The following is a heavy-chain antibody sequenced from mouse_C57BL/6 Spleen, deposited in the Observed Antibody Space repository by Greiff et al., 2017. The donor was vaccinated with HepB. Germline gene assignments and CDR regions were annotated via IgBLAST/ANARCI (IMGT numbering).Heavy chain of an antibody. CDR1: GFNIKDYY. J-gene: IGHJ2*01. V-gene: IGHV14-1*01. Sequence: VQLQQSGAELVRPGASVKLSCTASGFNIKDYYMHWVKQRPEQGLEWIGRIDPEDGDTKYAPKFQGKATMTADTSSNTAYLQLSSLTSEDTAVYYCTKAGIYYDPYFDYWGQGTTLTVSS. CDR2: IDPEDGDT. D-gene: IGHD2-4*01. CDR3: TKAGIYYDPYFDY.